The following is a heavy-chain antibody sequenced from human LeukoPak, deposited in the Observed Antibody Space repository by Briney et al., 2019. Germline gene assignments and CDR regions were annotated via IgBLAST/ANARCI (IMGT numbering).Heavy chain of an antibody. Sequence: GGSLRLSCAASGFTFSSYAMSWVRQAPGKGLEWVSAISGSGGSTYHADSVKGRFTISRDNSKNTLYLQMNSLRAEDTAVYYCAKDRVFYGGAFDIWGQGTMVTVSS. V-gene: IGHV3-23*01. D-gene: IGHD4-23*01. CDR2: ISGSGGST. CDR3: AKDRVFYGGAFDI. CDR1: GFTFSSYA. J-gene: IGHJ3*02.